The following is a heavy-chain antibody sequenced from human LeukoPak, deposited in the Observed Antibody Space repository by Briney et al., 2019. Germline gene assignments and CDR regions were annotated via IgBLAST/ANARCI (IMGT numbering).Heavy chain of an antibody. J-gene: IGHJ4*02. D-gene: IGHD2/OR15-2a*01. CDR1: GYTFTGYY. CDR3: AREGTAFYDKSAYDY. V-gene: IGHV1-2*06. CDR2: INPNSGGT. Sequence: ASVKVSCKASGYTFTGYYMHWVRQAPGQGLEWMGRINPNSGGTNYAQKLQGRVTMTRDTSISTAYMELSRLRSDDTAVYYCAREGTAFYDKSAYDYWGQGTLVTVSS.